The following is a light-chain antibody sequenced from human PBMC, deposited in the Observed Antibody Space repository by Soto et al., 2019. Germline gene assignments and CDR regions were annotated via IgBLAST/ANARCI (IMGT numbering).Light chain of an antibody. CDR1: QSVLYSSNNKNY. Sequence: DIVMTQSPDSLAVSLGERATINCKSSQSVLYSSNNKNYLAWYQQKPGQPPKLLIYWASTRESGVPDRFGGSGSETDFTLTITSLQAEDVAVYYCQQYYSTPPSFFTFGPGTKVEIK. CDR2: WAS. V-gene: IGKV4-1*01. J-gene: IGKJ3*01. CDR3: QQYYSTPPSFFT.